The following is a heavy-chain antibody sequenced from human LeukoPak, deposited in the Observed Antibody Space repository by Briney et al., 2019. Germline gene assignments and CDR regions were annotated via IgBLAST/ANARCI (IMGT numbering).Heavy chain of an antibody. V-gene: IGHV1-46*01. CDR2: INPSGGSI. CDR1: GYTFTSYY. CDR3: ARDPLGYCSGGSCYSFKYGYFDY. J-gene: IGHJ4*02. Sequence: GASVKVSCKASGYTFTSYYMHWVRQAPGQGLEWMGIINPSGGSISYAQKFQGRVTMTRDTSTSTVYMELSSLRSEDTAVYYCARDPLGYCSGGSCYSFKYGYFDYWGQGTLVTVSS. D-gene: IGHD2-15*01.